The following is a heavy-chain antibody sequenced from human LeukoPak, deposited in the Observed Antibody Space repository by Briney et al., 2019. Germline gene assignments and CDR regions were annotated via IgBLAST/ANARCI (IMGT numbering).Heavy chain of an antibody. D-gene: IGHD3-10*01. J-gene: IGHJ3*02. CDR3: AREGTAFDI. Sequence: PGGSLRLSCAASGFTFTNHIISWVRRAPGKGLEWVANMRLHGSDKYYADFVKGRFTISRDDAKQSVYLEMNSLGVEDTAVHYCAREGTAFDIWGQGTMVTVSS. V-gene: IGHV3-7*01. CDR2: MRLHGSDK. CDR1: GFTFTNHI.